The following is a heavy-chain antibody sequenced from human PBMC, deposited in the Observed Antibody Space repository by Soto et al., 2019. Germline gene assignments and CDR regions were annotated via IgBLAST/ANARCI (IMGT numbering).Heavy chain of an antibody. CDR2: IIPIFGTA. J-gene: IGHJ6*02. CDR3: ARGMDCGGDCFTGETPDAGPRHYYYYYGMDV. V-gene: IGHV1-69*05. D-gene: IGHD2-21*02. CDR1: GGTFSSYA. Sequence: QVQLVQSGAEVKKPGSSVKVSCKASGGTFSSYAISWVRQAPGQGLEWMGGIIPIFGTANYAQKFQGRVXXMXDEPTXTASRELSSLXXEXTXAYYCARGMDCGGDCFTGETPDAGPRHYYYYYGMDVWGQGTTVTVSS.